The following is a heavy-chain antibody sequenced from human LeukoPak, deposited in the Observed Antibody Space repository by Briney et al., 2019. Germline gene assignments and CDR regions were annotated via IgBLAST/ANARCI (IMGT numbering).Heavy chain of an antibody. J-gene: IGHJ4*02. V-gene: IGHV3-48*01. CDR3: ARDIPLPYIVVVPAATGDY. D-gene: IGHD2-2*01. Sequence: GGSLRLSCAASGFTFTTSSMNWVRQAPGKGLEWISYVSSGSGTIYYADSVKGRFTISKDTARNSLSLQMNSLRAEDTAVYYCARDIPLPYIVVVPAATGDYWGQGTLVTVSS. CDR2: VSSGSGTI. CDR1: GFTFTTSS.